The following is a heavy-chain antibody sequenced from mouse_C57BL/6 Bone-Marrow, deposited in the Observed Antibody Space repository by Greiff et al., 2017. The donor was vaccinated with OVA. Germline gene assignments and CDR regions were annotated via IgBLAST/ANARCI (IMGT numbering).Heavy chain of an antibody. D-gene: IGHD2-4*01. J-gene: IGHJ4*01. CDR3: ARGGYDYEYAMDY. CDR1: GYTFTSYW. V-gene: IGHV1-7*01. CDR2: INPRSGYT. Sequence: VQLQPSGAELAKPGASVKLSCKASGYTFTSYWMHWVKQRPGQGLEWIGYINPRSGYTKYNQKFKDKATLTADKSSSTAYMQLSSLTYEDSAVDYCARGGYDYEYAMDYWGQGTSVTVSS.